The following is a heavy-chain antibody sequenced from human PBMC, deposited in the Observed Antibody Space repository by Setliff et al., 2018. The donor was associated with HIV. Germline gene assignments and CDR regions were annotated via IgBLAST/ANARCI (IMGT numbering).Heavy chain of an antibody. CDR2: ITSTGSTI. CDR1: GFTFSDCS. V-gene: IGHV3-48*01. CDR3: ARDRVSSWPI. J-gene: IGHJ3*02. D-gene: IGHD6-13*01. Sequence: GGSLRLSCAASGFTFSDCSMNWVRQAPGKGLEWISYITSTGSTIFYADSVKGRFTISRDNDKNSVHLQMTSLRAEDTAVYYCARDRVSSWPIWGQGTMVTVSS.